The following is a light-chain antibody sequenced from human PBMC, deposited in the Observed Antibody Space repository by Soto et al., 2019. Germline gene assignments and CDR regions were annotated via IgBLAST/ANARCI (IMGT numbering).Light chain of an antibody. J-gene: IGKJ4*01. V-gene: IGKV1-5*03. CDR2: KAS. Sequence: DIQMTQYPSTLAASVGDRVTITCRASQSINSWLAWYQQKPGKAPKLLIYKASSLESGVPSRFSGSGSGTEFTLTISSLQPDDFATYYCQQYNSYPLTFGGGTKVDIK. CDR1: QSINSW. CDR3: QQYNSYPLT.